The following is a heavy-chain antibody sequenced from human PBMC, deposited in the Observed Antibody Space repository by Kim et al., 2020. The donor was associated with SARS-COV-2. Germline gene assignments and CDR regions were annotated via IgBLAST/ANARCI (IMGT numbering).Heavy chain of an antibody. CDR2: ISSSSSYT. D-gene: IGHD4-17*01. J-gene: IGHJ6*02. CDR3: AREHNYGDYGYYYYGMDV. V-gene: IGHV3-11*06. CDR1: GFTFSDYY. Sequence: GGSLRLSCAASGFTFSDYYMSWIRQAPGKGLEWVSYISSSSSYTNYADSVKGRFTISRDNAKNSLYLQMNSLRAEDTAVYYCAREHNYGDYGYYYYGMDVWGQGTTVTVSS.